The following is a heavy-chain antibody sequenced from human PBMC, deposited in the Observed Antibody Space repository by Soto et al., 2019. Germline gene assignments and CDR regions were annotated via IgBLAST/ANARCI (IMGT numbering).Heavy chain of an antibody. CDR3: ATNDYYASTSLMDV. V-gene: IGHV5-51*01. J-gene: IGHJ6*02. D-gene: IGHD3-22*01. Sequence: ESLKISGKGSGYSFTSYWIGWVRQMLGKGLESMGIIYPGDSDTRYSPSFHRQVTISADKYTGSGYLHWSNLMASDTAMYYCATNDYYASTSLMDVCGQRPTVTVSS. CDR1: GYSFTSYW. CDR2: IYPGDSDT.